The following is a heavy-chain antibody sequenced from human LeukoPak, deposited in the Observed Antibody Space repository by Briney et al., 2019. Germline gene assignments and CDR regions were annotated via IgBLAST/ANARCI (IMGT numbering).Heavy chain of an antibody. J-gene: IGHJ4*02. V-gene: IGHV3-23*01. CDR2: ISGSGTNT. D-gene: IGHD6-13*01. CDR3: AKGSVPIISSSYFDY. CDR1: GFTFRSYA. Sequence: GGSLRLSCAASGFTFRSYAMNWVRQAPGKGLEWVSVISGSGTNTYYADSVKGRFTISRDNSKNTLFLQMHSLRAEDTAVYYCAKGSVPIISSSYFDYWGQGTLVTVSS.